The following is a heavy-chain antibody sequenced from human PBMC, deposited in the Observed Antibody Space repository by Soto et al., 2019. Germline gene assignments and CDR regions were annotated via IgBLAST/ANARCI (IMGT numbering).Heavy chain of an antibody. CDR1: GFTVSSNY. J-gene: IGHJ6*02. V-gene: IGHV3-53*04. D-gene: IGHD3-22*01. Sequence: EVQLVESGGGLVQPGGSLRLSCAASGFTVSSNYMSWVRQAPGKGLEWVSVIYSDGNTYYADSVKGRFTISRHNSKNTLXVQMNSLRAEETAVYDCARDPYYDSSGYLASNGMDVWGQGTTVTVSS. CDR2: IYSDGNT. CDR3: ARDPYYDSSGYLASNGMDV.